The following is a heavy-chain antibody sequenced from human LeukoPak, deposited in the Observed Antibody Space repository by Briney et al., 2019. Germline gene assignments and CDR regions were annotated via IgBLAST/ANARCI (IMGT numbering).Heavy chain of an antibody. J-gene: IGHJ5*02. D-gene: IGHD3-22*01. CDR2: INPNSGGT. Sequence: ASVKVSCKASGYTFTGYYMHWVRQAPGQGLEWMGWINPNSGGTNYAQKFQGRVTMTRDTSISTAYMELSSLRSDDTAVYYCATEDYYDSRSNDHWGQGTLVTVSS. CDR3: ATEDYYDSRSNDH. CDR1: GYTFTGYY. V-gene: IGHV1-2*02.